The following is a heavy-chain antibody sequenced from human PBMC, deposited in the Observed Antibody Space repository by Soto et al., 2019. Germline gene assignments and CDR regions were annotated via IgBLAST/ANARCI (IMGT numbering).Heavy chain of an antibody. Sequence: TGGSLRLSCAASGFTFSNAWMSWVRQAPGKGLEWVGRIKSKTDGGTTDYAAPVKGRFTISRDDSKNTLYLQMNSLKTEDTAVYYCTTDPSSGYYYDAFDIWGQGTMVTVSS. CDR3: TTDPSSGYYYDAFDI. J-gene: IGHJ3*02. D-gene: IGHD3-22*01. V-gene: IGHV3-15*01. CDR1: GFTFSNAW. CDR2: IKSKTDGGTT.